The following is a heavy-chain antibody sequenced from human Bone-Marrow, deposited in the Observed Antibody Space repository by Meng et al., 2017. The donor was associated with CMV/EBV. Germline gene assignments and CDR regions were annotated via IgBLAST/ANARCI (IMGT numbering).Heavy chain of an antibody. V-gene: IGHV3-23*01. CDR1: GFTFSRYA. CDR2: ISGSGNNT. D-gene: IGHD3-3*01. J-gene: IGHJ6*02. Sequence: GESLKISCAASGFTFSRYAMSWVRQAPGKGLEWVSAISGSGNNTNYADSVKGRFTISRDNSKNTLFLQMSSLRAEDTAVYYCAKGTYDFWSGYIRNYYYGMDVWGQGTTVTVSS. CDR3: AKGTYDFWSGYIRNYYYGMDV.